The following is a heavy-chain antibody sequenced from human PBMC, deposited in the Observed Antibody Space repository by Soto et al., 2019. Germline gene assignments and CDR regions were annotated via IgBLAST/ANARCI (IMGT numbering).Heavy chain of an antibody. CDR3: ARYNAASGTCYFDF. V-gene: IGHV4-31*03. CDR2: IYYSGST. Sequence: SETLSLTCIVSGGSISSGGYYWSWIRQHPGKGLEWIGYIYYSGSTYYNPSLKSRVTISVDTSKSQFSLRLTSVTAADTAVYYCARYNAASGTCYFDFWGQGALVTVSS. D-gene: IGHD6-13*01. J-gene: IGHJ4*02. CDR1: GGSISSGGYY.